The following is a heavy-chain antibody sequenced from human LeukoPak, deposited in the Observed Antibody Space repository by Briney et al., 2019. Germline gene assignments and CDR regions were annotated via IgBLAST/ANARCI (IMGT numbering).Heavy chain of an antibody. J-gene: IGHJ2*01. Sequence: ASVKVSFKASGYTSTSYDINWVRQATGQGREWMGWMNPNSGNTGYAQKFQGRVTITRNTAISTAYMELSSLRSEDTAVYYCARGGLGVYDKLNFDLWGRGTLVTVSS. CDR2: MNPNSGNT. CDR3: ARGGLGVYDKLNFDL. CDR1: GYTSTSYD. V-gene: IGHV1-8*01. D-gene: IGHD3-22*01.